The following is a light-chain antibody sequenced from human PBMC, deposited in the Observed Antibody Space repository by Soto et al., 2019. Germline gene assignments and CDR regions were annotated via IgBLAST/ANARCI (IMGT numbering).Light chain of an antibody. CDR2: NVS. CDR3: SSYTSSSTYV. V-gene: IGLV2-14*01. J-gene: IGLJ1*01. CDR1: SSDVGGYNS. Sequence: QSVLTQPASVSGSPGQSITISCTGTSSDVGGYNSVSWYQQHPGKAPKPMIYNVSNRPSGVSNRFSGSKSGNTASLTISGLQAEDEADYYCSSYTSSSTYVFGTGTKV.